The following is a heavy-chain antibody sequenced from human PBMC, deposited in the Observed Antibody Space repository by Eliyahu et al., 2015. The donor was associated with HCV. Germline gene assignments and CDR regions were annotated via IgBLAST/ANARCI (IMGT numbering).Heavy chain of an antibody. D-gene: IGHD3-10*01. CDR3: ANKWGVSEYYFDY. Sequence: EVQLLESGGGLVQPGGSLRLSCAASGFTFSSYAMSWVRQAPGKGLEWVSAISGSGGSTYYADSVKGRFTISRDNSKNTLYLQMNSLRAEDTAVYYCANKWGVSEYYFDYWGQGTLVTVSS. V-gene: IGHV3-23*01. CDR2: ISGSGGST. CDR1: GFTFSSYA. J-gene: IGHJ4*02.